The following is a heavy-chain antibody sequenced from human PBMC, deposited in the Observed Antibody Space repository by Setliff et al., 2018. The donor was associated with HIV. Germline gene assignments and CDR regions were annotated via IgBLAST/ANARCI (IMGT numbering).Heavy chain of an antibody. Sequence: SETLSLTCTVSGGSIRSHYWSWIRQPPGKGLEWIGSFYHTGSTHYNPSLKSQTTMSLDTSRNQVSLKLSSVSAADTAVYYCARDQGLELRGDYYYYGMDVWGQGTTVTVS. V-gene: IGHV4-59*11. D-gene: IGHD1-7*01. CDR1: GGSIRSHY. CDR3: ARDQGLELRGDYYYYGMDV. CDR2: FYHTGST. J-gene: IGHJ6*02.